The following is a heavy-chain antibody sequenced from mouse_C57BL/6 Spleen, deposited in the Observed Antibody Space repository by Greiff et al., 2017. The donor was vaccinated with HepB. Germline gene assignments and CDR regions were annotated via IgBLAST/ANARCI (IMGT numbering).Heavy chain of an antibody. D-gene: IGHD3-1*01. CDR3: ARRRGGTGAMDY. V-gene: IGHV1-55*01. CDR2: IYPGSGST. Sequence: QVQLQQPGAELVKPGASVKMSCKASGYTFTSYWITWVKQRPGQGLEWIGDIYPGSGSTNYNEKFKSKATLTVDTSSSTAYMQLSSLTSEDSAVYYCARRRGGTGAMDYWGQGTSVTVSS. CDR1: GYTFTSYW. J-gene: IGHJ4*01.